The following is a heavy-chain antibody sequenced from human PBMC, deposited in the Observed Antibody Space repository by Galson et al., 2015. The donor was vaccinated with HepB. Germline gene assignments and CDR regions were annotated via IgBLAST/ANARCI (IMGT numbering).Heavy chain of an antibody. V-gene: IGHV3-9*01. J-gene: IGHJ5*02. D-gene: IGHD1-14*01. CDR2: ISWNSGSI. CDR3: AKDFTGSPGYSWFDP. CDR1: GFTFDGYA. Sequence: SLRLSCAASGFTFDGYAMHWVRQAPGQGLEWVSGISWNSGSIGYADSVKGRFTISRDNAKNSLYLQMNSLRAEDTAVYYCAKDFTGSPGYSWFDPWGQGTLVTVSS.